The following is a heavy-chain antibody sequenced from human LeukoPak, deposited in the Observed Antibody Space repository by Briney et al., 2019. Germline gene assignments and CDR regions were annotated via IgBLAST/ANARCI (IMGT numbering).Heavy chain of an antibody. Sequence: ASVKVSCKASRYTFTGYYMHWVRQAPGQGLEWMGWINPNSGGTNYAQKFQGRVTMTRDTSISTAYMELSRLRSEDTAVYYCARRGLGYCSSTSCYRKNWFDPWGQGTLVTVSS. CDR2: INPNSGGT. J-gene: IGHJ5*02. CDR1: RYTFTGYY. D-gene: IGHD2-2*01. V-gene: IGHV1-2*02. CDR3: ARRGLGYCSSTSCYRKNWFDP.